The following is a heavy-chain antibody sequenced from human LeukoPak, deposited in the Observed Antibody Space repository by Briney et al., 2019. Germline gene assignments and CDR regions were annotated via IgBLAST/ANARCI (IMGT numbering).Heavy chain of an antibody. V-gene: IGHV3-30*18. CDR2: ISYDGSNK. J-gene: IGHJ6*02. Sequence: GGSLRLSCAASGFTFSNYGMHWVRQAPGKGLEWVAVISYDGSNKYYADSMKGRFTISRGNSKNTLYLQMNSLRAEDTAVYYCAKDLEPAATYYYYGMDVWGQGTTVTVSS. D-gene: IGHD2-2*01. CDR3: AKDLEPAATYYYYGMDV. CDR1: GFTFSNYG.